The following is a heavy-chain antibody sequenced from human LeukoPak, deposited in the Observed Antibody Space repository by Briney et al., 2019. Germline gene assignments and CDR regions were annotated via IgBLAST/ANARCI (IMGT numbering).Heavy chain of an antibody. CDR2: ISSSSSYI. CDR3: ARYLIDFWSGCMDV. V-gene: IGHV3-21*01. Sequence: GGSLRLSCAASGFTFSSYSMNWVRQAPGRGLEWVSSISSSSSYIYYADSVKGRFTISRDNAKNSLYLQMNSLRAEDMAVYYCARYLIDFWSGCMDVWGQGTTVTVSS. D-gene: IGHD3-3*01. CDR1: GFTFSSYS. J-gene: IGHJ6*02.